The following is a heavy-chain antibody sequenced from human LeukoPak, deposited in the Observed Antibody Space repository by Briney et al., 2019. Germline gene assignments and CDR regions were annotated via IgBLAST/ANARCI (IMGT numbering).Heavy chain of an antibody. CDR1: GGSISSGGYY. D-gene: IGHD3-22*01. CDR3: ARGRYYYDSSGYVDY. CDR2: IYYSGST. Sequence: SETLSLTCTDSGGSISSGGYYWSWIRQHPGKGLEWIGYIYYSGSTYYNPSLKSRVTISVDTSKNQFSLKLSSVTAADTAVYYCARGRYYYDSSGYVDYWGQGTLVTVSS. V-gene: IGHV4-31*03. J-gene: IGHJ4*02.